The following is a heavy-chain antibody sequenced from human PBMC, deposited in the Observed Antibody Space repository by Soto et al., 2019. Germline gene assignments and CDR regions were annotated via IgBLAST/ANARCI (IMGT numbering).Heavy chain of an antibody. V-gene: IGHV3-74*01. CDR1: GFTFSSYW. J-gene: IGHJ4*02. D-gene: IGHD2-15*01. Sequence: EVQLVESGGGLVQPGGSLRLSCAASGFTFSSYWMHWVRQAPGKGLVWVSRINSDGSSTSYADSVKGRFTISRDNAKNSLYLQMNSLRAEDTAVYYCARGGWCSGGSCYDFDYWGQGTLVTVSS. CDR2: INSDGSST. CDR3: ARGGWCSGGSCYDFDY.